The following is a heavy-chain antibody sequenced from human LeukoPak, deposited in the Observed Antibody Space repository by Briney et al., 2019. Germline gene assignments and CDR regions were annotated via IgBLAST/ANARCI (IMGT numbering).Heavy chain of an antibody. CDR2: IYPGDSDT. CDR1: GYSFTSYW. Sequence: GESLKISCKGSGYSFTSYWIGWVRQMPGKGLEWMGIIYPGDSDTRYSPSFQGQVTISADKSISTAYLQWSSLKASDTAMYYCARWLNILTGYYNNWFDPWGQGTLVTVSS. J-gene: IGHJ5*02. V-gene: IGHV5-51*01. CDR3: ARWLNILTGYYNNWFDP. D-gene: IGHD3-9*01.